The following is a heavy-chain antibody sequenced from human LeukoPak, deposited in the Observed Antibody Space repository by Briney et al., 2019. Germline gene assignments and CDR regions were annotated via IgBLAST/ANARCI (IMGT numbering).Heavy chain of an antibody. CDR3: ARAQAYGSGGSCYGYFQH. CDR2: LYNGGSP. V-gene: IGHV3-53*01. CDR1: GFTVSSNY. J-gene: IGHJ1*01. D-gene: IGHD2-15*01. Sequence: PGGSLRLSCAASGFTVSSNYMTWVRQAPGKGLEWVSTLYNGGSPHYADSVKGRFTISSDKAKNTLFLHMNRLRAEDTAVYYCARAQAYGSGGSCYGYFQHWGQGSLVTVSS.